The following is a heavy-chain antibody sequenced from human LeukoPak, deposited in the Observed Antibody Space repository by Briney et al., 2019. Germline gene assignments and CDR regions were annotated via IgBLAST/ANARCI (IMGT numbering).Heavy chain of an antibody. J-gene: IGHJ4*02. Sequence: GSLRLSCAASGFTVSSNYMSSGRQAPGEGLEWVSVIYSGGSTYYEDSVKGRFTISRDNSKNTLYLQMNSLRAEDTAVYYCASSNYDVTPYYFDYWGQGTLVTVSS. CDR2: IYSGGST. CDR3: ASSNYDVTPYYFDY. D-gene: IGHD4-11*01. CDR1: GFTVSSNY. V-gene: IGHV3-66*02.